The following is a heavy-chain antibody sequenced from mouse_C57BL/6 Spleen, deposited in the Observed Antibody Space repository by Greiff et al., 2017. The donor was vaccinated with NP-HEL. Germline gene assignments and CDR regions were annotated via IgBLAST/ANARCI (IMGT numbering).Heavy chain of an antibody. CDR2: SRNKANDYTT. V-gene: IGHV7-1*01. J-gene: IGHJ4*01. CDR1: GFTFSDFY. Sequence: EVNVVESGGGLVQSGRSLRLSCATSGFTFSDFYMEWVRQAPGKGLEWIAASRNKANDYTTEYSASVKGRFIVSRDTSQSILYLQMNALRAEDTAIYYCARESGYYYGSPDGMDYWGQGTSVTVSS. CDR3: ARESGYYYGSPDGMDY. D-gene: IGHD1-1*01.